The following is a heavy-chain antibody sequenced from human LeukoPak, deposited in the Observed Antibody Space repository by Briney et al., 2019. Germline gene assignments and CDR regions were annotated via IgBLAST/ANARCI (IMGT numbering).Heavy chain of an antibody. V-gene: IGHV1-18*01. J-gene: IGHJ3*02. Sequence: ASVKVSCKASGYTFTSYGISWVRQAPGQGLEWMGWISAYNGNTNYAQKLQGRVTMTPDTSTSTAYMELRSLRSDDTAVYYCARDTMIVVVTNDAFDIWGQGTMVTVSS. D-gene: IGHD3-22*01. CDR1: GYTFTSYG. CDR3: ARDTMIVVVTNDAFDI. CDR2: ISAYNGNT.